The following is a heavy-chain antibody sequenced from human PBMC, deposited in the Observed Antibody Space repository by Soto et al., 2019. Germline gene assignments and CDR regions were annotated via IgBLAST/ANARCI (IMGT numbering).Heavy chain of an antibody. Sequence: QVQLQESGPGLVKPSQTLSLTCTVSGGSISSGGYYWSWIRQHPGKGLEWIGYIYYSGSTYYNPSLKSRVTISVNTCKNQFSLKLSSVTAADTAVYYCARGSYRDYYGSGSYGDYFDYWGQGTLVTVSS. CDR3: ARGSYRDYYGSGSYGDYFDY. J-gene: IGHJ4*02. V-gene: IGHV4-31*03. D-gene: IGHD3-10*01. CDR1: GGSISSGGYY. CDR2: IYYSGST.